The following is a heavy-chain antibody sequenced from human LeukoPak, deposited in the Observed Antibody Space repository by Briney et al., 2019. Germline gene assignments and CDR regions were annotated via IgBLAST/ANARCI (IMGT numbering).Heavy chain of an antibody. D-gene: IGHD3-10*01. Sequence: PGGSLRLSCAASGFTFSCYAMSWVRQAPPKGLEWVSTITYSGGNTYYADSVKGRFTISRDNSKNTLYLQMNSVRAEDTAVYYCAKDPSDLGGSVGYIYLDCWGQGTMVSDCS. J-gene: IGHJ4*02. CDR2: ITYSGGNT. CDR1: GFTFSCYA. V-gene: IGHV3-23*01. CDR3: AKDPSDLGGSVGYIYLDC.